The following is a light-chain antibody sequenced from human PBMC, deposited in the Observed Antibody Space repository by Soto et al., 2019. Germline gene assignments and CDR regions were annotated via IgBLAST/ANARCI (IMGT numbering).Light chain of an antibody. V-gene: IGLV2-14*01. CDR2: EVT. CDR3: SSYTASNILEV. J-gene: IGLJ1*01. Sequence: QSVLTQPASVSGSPGQSITISCTGTSSDVGGYNFVSWYQQHPGKAPKLIIYEVTHRPSGVSNRFSGSKSGNTASLTISGLQAEGEADYYCSSYTASNILEVFGTGTKVTVL. CDR1: SSDVGGYNF.